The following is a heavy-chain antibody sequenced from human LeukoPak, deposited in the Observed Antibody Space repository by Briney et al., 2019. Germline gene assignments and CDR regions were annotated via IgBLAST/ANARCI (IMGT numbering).Heavy chain of an antibody. V-gene: IGHV4-61*08. CDR2: IYYSGST. CDR1: GGSISSGDYY. CDR3: ARGNYDFWSGYYDPPDY. D-gene: IGHD3-3*01. Sequence: PSETLSLTCTVSGGSISSGDYYWSWIRQPPGKGLEWIGYIYYSGSTNYNPSLKSRVTISVDTSKNQFSLELSSVTAADTAVYYCARGNYDFWSGYYDPPDYWGQGTLVTVSS. J-gene: IGHJ4*02.